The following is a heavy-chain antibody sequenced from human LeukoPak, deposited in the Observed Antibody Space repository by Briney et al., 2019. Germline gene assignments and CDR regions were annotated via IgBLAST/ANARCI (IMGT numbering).Heavy chain of an antibody. J-gene: IGHJ6*03. CDR2: IIPIFGTA. V-gene: IGHV1-69*05. CDR3: ARGGSSWLNYYYYMDV. CDR1: GGTFSSYA. Sequence: SVTVSCKASGGTFSSYAISWVRQAPGQGLEWMGGIIPIFGTANYAQKFQGRATITTDESTSTAYMELSSLRSEDTAVYYCARGGSSWLNYYYYMDVWGKGTTVTVSS. D-gene: IGHD6-13*01.